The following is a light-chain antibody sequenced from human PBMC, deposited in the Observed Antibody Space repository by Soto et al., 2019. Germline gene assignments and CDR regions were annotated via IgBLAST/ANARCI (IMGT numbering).Light chain of an antibody. CDR3: HQSYRTPRR. CDR2: AAS. CDR1: QSISSY. Sequence: DIQMTQSPSSLSASVGDRVTITCRARQSISSYLNWYQQKPGKVPKLLIYAASSLQSGVPSRFSGSGTRTDFTLTISSLQPEGFATYYCHQSYRTPRRFGQGTKVDIK. J-gene: IGKJ1*01. V-gene: IGKV1-39*01.